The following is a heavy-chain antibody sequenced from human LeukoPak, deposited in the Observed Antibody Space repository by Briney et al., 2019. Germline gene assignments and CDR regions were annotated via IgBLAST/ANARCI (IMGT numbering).Heavy chain of an antibody. D-gene: IGHD3-3*01. CDR3: VRDRHEPYGFWSGSGSKYYHHYIDV. J-gene: IGHJ6*03. V-gene: IGHV4-59*01. CDR1: GGSIGTYY. CDR2: IYHTGST. Sequence: PSETLSLTCTVSGGSIGTYYWSWIRQSPGKGLEWIGYIYHTGSTNYNPSLQSRVTISVDTSKNQFSLKLSSVTAADTAVYYCVRDRHEPYGFWSGSGSKYYHHYIDVWGKGTTVTVS.